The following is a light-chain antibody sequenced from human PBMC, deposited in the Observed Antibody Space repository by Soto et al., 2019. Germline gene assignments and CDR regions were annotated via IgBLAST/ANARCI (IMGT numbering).Light chain of an antibody. CDR1: QIISSSY. Sequence: EVVLTQSPGTLSLSPGERATLSCRASQIISSSYLAWYQQKPGQAPRLLIYGASSRATGIPDRFSGSGSGTDFTLTISRLEPEDFAVYYCQQYDSSPFTFGPGTKVDIK. V-gene: IGKV3-20*01. CDR3: QQYDSSPFT. CDR2: GAS. J-gene: IGKJ3*01.